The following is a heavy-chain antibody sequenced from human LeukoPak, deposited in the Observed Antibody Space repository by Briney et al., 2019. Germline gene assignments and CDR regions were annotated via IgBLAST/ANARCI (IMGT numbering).Heavy chain of an antibody. J-gene: IGHJ6*02. D-gene: IGHD3-10*01. Sequence: SETLSLTCIVSGGSISSYYWSWIRQPPGKGLEWIGYIYYSGSTNYNPSLKSRVTISVDTSKNQFSLKLSSVTAADTAVYYCARLPDYYGSGSYLYYGMDVWGQGTTVTVSS. CDR2: IYYSGST. CDR1: GGSISSYY. V-gene: IGHV4-59*08. CDR3: ARLPDYYGSGSYLYYGMDV.